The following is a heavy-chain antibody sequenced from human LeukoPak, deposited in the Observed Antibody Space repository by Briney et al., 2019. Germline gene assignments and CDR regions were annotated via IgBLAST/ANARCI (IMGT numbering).Heavy chain of an antibody. CDR1: GFTFSSYA. Sequence: GGSLRLSCAASGFTFSSYAMSWVRQAPGKGLEWVSAISGSGGSTYYADSVKGRFTISRDNSKNTLYLQMNSLRAEDTAVYYCAKVVYNPPLRFLELPIPDYYYGMDVWGQGTTVTVSS. CDR3: AKVVYNPPLRFLELPIPDYYYGMDV. J-gene: IGHJ6*02. CDR2: ISGSGGST. V-gene: IGHV3-23*01. D-gene: IGHD3-3*01.